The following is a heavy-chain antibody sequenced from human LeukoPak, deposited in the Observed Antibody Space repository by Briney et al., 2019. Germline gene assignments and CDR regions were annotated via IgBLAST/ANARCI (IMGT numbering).Heavy chain of an antibody. J-gene: IGHJ4*02. CDR2: IHYSGST. CDR3: ARSPRYSGYDYGSDY. D-gene: IGHD5-12*01. V-gene: IGHV4-59*08. Sequence: HPSETLSLTCTVSGGSISSYHWSWIRQPPGKGLEWIGYIHYSGSTDYNPSLKSRVTISGDTSKHQLSLKLSSVTAADTAVYYCARSPRYSGYDYGSDYWGRGILVTVSS. CDR1: GGSISSYH.